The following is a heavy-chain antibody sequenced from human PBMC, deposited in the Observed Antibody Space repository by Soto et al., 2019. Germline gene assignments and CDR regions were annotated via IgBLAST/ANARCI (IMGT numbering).Heavy chain of an antibody. CDR1: GYTFTGYY. CDR3: ARDLGGYNSIAAY. CDR2: ISAYNGNT. D-gene: IGHD5-12*01. Sequence: ASVKVSCKASGYTFTGYYMHWVRQAPGQGLEWMGWISAYNGNTNYTQNLQGRITMTTDTSTSTAYMELRSLRSDDTAVYYCARDLGGYNSIAAYWGQGALVTVSS. V-gene: IGHV1-18*04. J-gene: IGHJ4*02.